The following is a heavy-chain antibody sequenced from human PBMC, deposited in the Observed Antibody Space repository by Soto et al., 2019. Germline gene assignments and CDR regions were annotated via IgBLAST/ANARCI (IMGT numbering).Heavy chain of an antibody. D-gene: IGHD6-6*01. Sequence: QVSLQESGPGLLKPSQTLSLTCTVSGGSVSTGGHYWTWIRQRPGKGLEWIGCISYYGRTLYNPSLKSRLTISLFRSTNPFSLNLTSVTAADTAVYYCASGRARPADVDPWGQGTLVTVSS. J-gene: IGHJ5*02. CDR3: ASGRARPADVDP. CDR2: ISYYGRT. V-gene: IGHV4-31*03. CDR1: GGSVSTGGHY.